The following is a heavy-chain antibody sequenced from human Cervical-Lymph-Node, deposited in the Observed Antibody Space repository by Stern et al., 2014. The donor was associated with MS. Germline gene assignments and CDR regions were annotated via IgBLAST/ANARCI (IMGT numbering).Heavy chain of an antibody. CDR1: GYTFRDYY. J-gene: IGHJ6*02. V-gene: IGHV1-2*02. Sequence: QVQLVQSGAEVRTPGASVKVSCQASGYTFRDYYLHWVRQAPGQGLEWLGCISPYSGGTKYAQKFQGRVTMTSDTSIRTIFMELSRLRSDDTAFYYCAREDTAMVLVRHYAMDVWGQGTTVAVSS. D-gene: IGHD5-18*01. CDR2: ISPYSGGT. CDR3: AREDTAMVLVRHYAMDV.